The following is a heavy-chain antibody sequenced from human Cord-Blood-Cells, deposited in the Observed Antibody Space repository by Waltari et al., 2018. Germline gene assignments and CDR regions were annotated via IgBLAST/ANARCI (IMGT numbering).Heavy chain of an antibody. J-gene: IGHJ3*02. CDR3: ASRIVGATNAFDI. V-gene: IGHV1-2*02. D-gene: IGHD1-26*01. CDR2: INPNSGGT. Sequence: QVQLVQSGAEVKTPGASVKVSCKASGYTFTGYYMHWVRPAPGQGVEWMGWINPNSGGTNYAQKLQGRVTMTRDTSISTAYMELSRLRSDDTAVYYCASRIVGATNAFDIWGQGTMVTVSS. CDR1: GYTFTGYY.